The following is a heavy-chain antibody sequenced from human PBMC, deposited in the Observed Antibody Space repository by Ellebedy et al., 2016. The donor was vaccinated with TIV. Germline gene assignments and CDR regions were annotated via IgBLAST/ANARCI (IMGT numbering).Heavy chain of an antibody. CDR1: GFTFGRYW. J-gene: IGHJ5*02. Sequence: GESLKISXVASGFTFGRYWMHWVRQAPGNKLVWVSRIKSDGSGTTYADSVKGRFTTSRDNARNTLYLQMNSLRGEDTAVYFCARDRGDYSISGPWGQGTLVTASS. CDR2: IKSDGSGT. D-gene: IGHD4-11*01. CDR3: ARDRGDYSISGP. V-gene: IGHV3-74*01.